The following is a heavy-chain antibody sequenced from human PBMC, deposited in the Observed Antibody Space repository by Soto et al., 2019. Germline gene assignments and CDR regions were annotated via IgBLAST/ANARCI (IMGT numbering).Heavy chain of an antibody. V-gene: IGHV1-8*01. J-gene: IGHJ4*02. CDR3: AATTGY. CDR1: GYTFTDYD. D-gene: IGHD2-8*02. CDR2: VSPDHGNA. Sequence: QVRVVQSGAEGKKPGASVKVSCKTSGYTFTDYDINWVRQAPGQGLEWMGWVSPDHGNAGYTQQFQDRVTMTSDTSISTVFLERTNLRSEDTAVFYCAATTGYGGQGTKVTVSS.